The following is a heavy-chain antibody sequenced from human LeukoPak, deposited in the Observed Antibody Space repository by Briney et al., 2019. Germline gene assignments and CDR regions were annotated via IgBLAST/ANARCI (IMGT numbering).Heavy chain of an antibody. CDR1: GGSISSYY. V-gene: IGHV4-59*01. Sequence: SETLSLTCTVSGGSISSYYWSWIRQPPGKGLEWIGYIYYSGSTNHNPSLKSRVTISVDTSKNQFSLKLSSVTAADTAVYYCASSSGWYFDYWGQGTLVTVSS. CDR2: IYYSGST. CDR3: ASSSGWYFDY. D-gene: IGHD6-19*01. J-gene: IGHJ4*02.